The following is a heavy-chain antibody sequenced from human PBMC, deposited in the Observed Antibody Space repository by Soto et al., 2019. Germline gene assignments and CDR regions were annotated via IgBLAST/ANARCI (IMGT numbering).Heavy chain of an antibody. CDR1: GGTFSSYT. V-gene: IGHV1-69*04. CDR3: ARDRPPPWYFDY. CDR2: IIPILGIA. Sequence: ASVKVSCKASGGTFSSYTISWVRQAPGKGLEWMGRIIPILGIANYAQKFQGRVTITADKSTSTAYMGLSSLRSEDTAVYYCARDRPPPWYFDYWAQGTLVTVSS. J-gene: IGHJ4*02.